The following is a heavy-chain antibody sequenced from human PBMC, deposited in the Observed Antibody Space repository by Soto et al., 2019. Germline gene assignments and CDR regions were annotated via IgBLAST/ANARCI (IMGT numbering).Heavy chain of an antibody. CDR3: AKKLSGWYAFDI. CDR1: GFTFSNCA. Sequence: GGSLRLSCAASGFTFSNCAMSWVRQAPGKGLEWVSAISAGGGSTNYADSVKDRFTISRDNSKNTLYLQMNSLRAEDTAVYYCAKKLSGWYAFDIWGQGTMVTVSS. D-gene: IGHD6-19*01. CDR2: ISAGGGST. V-gene: IGHV3-23*01. J-gene: IGHJ3*02.